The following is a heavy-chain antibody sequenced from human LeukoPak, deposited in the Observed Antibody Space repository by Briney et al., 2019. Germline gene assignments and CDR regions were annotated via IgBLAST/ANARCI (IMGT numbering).Heavy chain of an antibody. CDR2: IYYSGST. CDR3: ARSPRYSSSWFDP. J-gene: IGHJ5*02. CDR1: GGSISSYY. Sequence: SETLSLTCTVSGGSISSYYWSWIRQPPGKGLEWIGYIYYSGSTNYNPSLKSRVAISVDTSKNQFSLKLSSVTAADTAVYYCARSPRYSSSWFDPWGQGTLVTVSS. D-gene: IGHD6-13*01. V-gene: IGHV4-59*01.